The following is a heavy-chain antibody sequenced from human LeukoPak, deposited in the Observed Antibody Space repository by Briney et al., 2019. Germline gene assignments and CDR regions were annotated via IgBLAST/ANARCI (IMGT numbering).Heavy chain of an antibody. CDR1: GYTFNGYY. Sequence: GASVKVSCKASGYTFNGYYMHWVRQAPGQGLEGVGWINPNSDGTNYVQKFQGRVTMTRDTSISTAYMELSRLRSDDTAVYYCAEGRIGYEPFDYWGQGTLVTVSS. D-gene: IGHD5-12*01. J-gene: IGHJ4*02. V-gene: IGHV1-2*02. CDR2: INPNSDGT. CDR3: AEGRIGYEPFDY.